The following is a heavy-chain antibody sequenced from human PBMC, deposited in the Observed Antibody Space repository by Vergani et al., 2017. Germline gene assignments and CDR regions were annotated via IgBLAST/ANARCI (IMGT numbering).Heavy chain of an antibody. V-gene: IGHV3-48*03. CDR2: ISSSSSYT. CDR1: GFTFSSYE. D-gene: IGHD5-18*01. CDR3: ARDVQLWSHYYYYGMDV. J-gene: IGHJ6*02. Sequence: EVQLVESGGGLVQPGGSLRLSCAASGFTFSSYEMNWVRQAPGKGLEWVSYISSSSSYTNYADSVKGRFTISRDNAKNSLYLQMNSLRAEDTAVYYCARDVQLWSHYYYYGMDVWGQGTTVTVSS.